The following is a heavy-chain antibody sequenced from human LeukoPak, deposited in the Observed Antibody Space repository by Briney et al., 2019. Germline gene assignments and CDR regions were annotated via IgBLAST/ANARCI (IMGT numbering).Heavy chain of an antibody. Sequence: TLSLTCAVSGGSIRSSNWWGWVRQPPGKALEWLALIYWDGDKRYSPSLRGRLTITKDTSRNQVVLTMTNMDPVDTATYYCAHRLQATDGAFEYWGQGTLVTVSS. V-gene: IGHV2-5*02. J-gene: IGHJ4*02. CDR1: GGSIRSSNW. CDR2: IYWDGDK. D-gene: IGHD4/OR15-4a*01. CDR3: AHRLQATDGAFEY.